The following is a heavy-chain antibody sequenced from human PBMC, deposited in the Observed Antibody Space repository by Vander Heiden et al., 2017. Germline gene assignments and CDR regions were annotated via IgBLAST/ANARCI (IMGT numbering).Heavy chain of an antibody. V-gene: IGHV1-2*06. Sequence: QVQLVQSGAEVKKPGASVKVSCKASGYTFTGYYMHWVRQAPGQGLEWMGRINPNSGGTKYAQKWQGRVTMTRDTSISTADMERSRMRSEETAVYYCARDFPACGGGDCYPDYWGQGTLVTVSS. J-gene: IGHJ4*02. D-gene: IGHD2-21*02. CDR2: INPNSGGT. CDR3: ARDFPACGGGDCYPDY. CDR1: GYTFTGYY.